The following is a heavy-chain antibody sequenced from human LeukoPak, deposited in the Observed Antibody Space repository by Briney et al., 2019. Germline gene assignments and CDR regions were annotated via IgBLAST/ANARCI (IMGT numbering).Heavy chain of an antibody. Sequence: PSETLSLTCAVSGGSISSGGYSWNWIRQPPGKGLEWIGYIYTSGSTNYNPSLKSRVTISGDTSKNQFSLRLSSVTAADTAVYYCARASYSYDNGWVPFDYWGQGTLVTVSS. V-gene: IGHV4-61*08. CDR3: ARASYSYDNGWVPFDY. CDR2: IYTSGST. D-gene: IGHD3-16*01. CDR1: GGSISSGGYS. J-gene: IGHJ4*02.